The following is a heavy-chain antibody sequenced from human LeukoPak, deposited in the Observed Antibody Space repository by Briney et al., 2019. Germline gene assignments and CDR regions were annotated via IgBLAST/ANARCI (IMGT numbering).Heavy chain of an antibody. CDR3: AKSREGVPTRCLDS. Sequence: GGPLRLFCAASGFPFSSYVVIYAGPAPGKGLECVTIISFDGGTSYYADSVKGRFTISRDTSKNTLYLQMDSLRAEDTAVYYCAKSREGVPTRCLDSWGQGTLVTVSS. V-gene: IGHV3-30*18. CDR1: GFPFSSYV. J-gene: IGHJ4*02. CDR2: ISFDGGTS. D-gene: IGHD5-24*01.